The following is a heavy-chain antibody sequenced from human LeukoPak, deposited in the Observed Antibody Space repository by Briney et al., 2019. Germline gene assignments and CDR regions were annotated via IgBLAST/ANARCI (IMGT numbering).Heavy chain of an antibody. V-gene: IGHV1-69*13. CDR1: GGTFSSYD. Sequence: ASVKVSCKASGGTFSSYDINWVRQAPGQGLEWMGGITPIFGAANYAQKFQGRVTITADESTSTAYMELSRLRSEDTAVYYCARGIAAAGENSWFDPWGQGTLVTVSS. D-gene: IGHD6-13*01. J-gene: IGHJ5*02. CDR2: ITPIFGAA. CDR3: ARGIAAAGENSWFDP.